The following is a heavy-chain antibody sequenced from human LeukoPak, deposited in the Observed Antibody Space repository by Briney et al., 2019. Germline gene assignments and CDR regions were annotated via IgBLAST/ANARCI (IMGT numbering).Heavy chain of an antibody. Sequence: GGSLRLSCAAPGFTFSSYAMHWVRQAPGKGLEYVSGISTNGGSTYYADSVKGRFTISRDNSKNTLFLQMGSLRDEDMAVYYCAELGITMIGGVWGKGTTVTISS. J-gene: IGHJ6*04. CDR1: GFTFSSYA. CDR3: AELGITMIGGV. V-gene: IGHV3-64*02. D-gene: IGHD3-10*02. CDR2: ISTNGGST.